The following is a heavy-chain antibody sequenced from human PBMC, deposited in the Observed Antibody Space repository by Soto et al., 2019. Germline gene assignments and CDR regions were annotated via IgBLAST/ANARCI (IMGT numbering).Heavy chain of an antibody. Sequence: EVQLVESGGGLVKPGGSLRLSCAASGFTFSNAWMSWVRQAPGKGLEWVGRIKSKTDGGTTDYAAPVKGRFTISRDDSKNTLYLQMNSLKTEDTAVYYCTTGAGYYRSGSYPLNYYYYYGMDVWGQGTTVTVSS. CDR1: GFTFSNAW. J-gene: IGHJ6*02. CDR3: TTGAGYYRSGSYPLNYYYYYGMDV. V-gene: IGHV3-15*01. D-gene: IGHD3-10*01. CDR2: IKSKTDGGTT.